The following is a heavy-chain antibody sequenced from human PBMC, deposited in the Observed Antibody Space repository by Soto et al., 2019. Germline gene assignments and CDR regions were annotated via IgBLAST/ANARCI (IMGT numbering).Heavy chain of an antibody. D-gene: IGHD1-1*01. CDR3: AKGGRPPREPFMDV. Sequence: PGWSLRLSCAASGFTFSGYAMGLVRQAPGKGLEWVSTISGTGSSTYYADSVKGRFTISRDNSKNTLYLQMNSLRVEDTAVYFCAKGGRPPREPFMDVWGEGTTVTVSS. CDR2: ISGTGSST. J-gene: IGHJ6*03. V-gene: IGHV3-23*01. CDR1: GFTFSGYA.